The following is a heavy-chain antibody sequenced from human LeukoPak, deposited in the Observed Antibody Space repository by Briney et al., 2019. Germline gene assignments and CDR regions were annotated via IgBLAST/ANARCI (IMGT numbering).Heavy chain of an antibody. D-gene: IGHD6-13*01. Sequence: SETLSLTCTVSGGSISTSSYYWGWVRQPPGKGLEWIGNIFYSGSTYYSPSLKSRVTISVDTSKNQFSLRLSSVTAADTAVYYCARVTGYMTEDYFDYWGQGTLITVSS. V-gene: IGHV4-39*07. CDR1: GGSISTSSYY. CDR2: IFYSGST. CDR3: ARVTGYMTEDYFDY. J-gene: IGHJ4*02.